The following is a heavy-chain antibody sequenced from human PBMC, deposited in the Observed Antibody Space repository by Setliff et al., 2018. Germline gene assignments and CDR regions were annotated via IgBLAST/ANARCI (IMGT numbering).Heavy chain of an antibody. Sequence: SEPLSLTCAVYGGSFSGYYWSWIRQPPGKGLEWIGEINHSGSTNYNPSLKSRVTISVDTSKNQFSLKLSSVTAADTAVYYCARGGYSRGPPVYYFDYWGQGTRVTVSS. CDR1: GGSFSGYY. D-gene: IGHD5-12*01. J-gene: IGHJ4*02. V-gene: IGHV4-34*01. CDR2: INHSGST. CDR3: ARGGYSRGPPVYYFDY.